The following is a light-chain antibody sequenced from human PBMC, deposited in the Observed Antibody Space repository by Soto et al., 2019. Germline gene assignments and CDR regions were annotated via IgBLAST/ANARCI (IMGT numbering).Light chain of an antibody. CDR3: NSYAGTNNWV. J-gene: IGLJ3*02. V-gene: IGLV2-8*01. CDR1: SSDVGGYKY. Sequence: QLVLTQPPSASGSPGRTVTISCTGTSSDVGGYKYVSWYQQHPGKAPKVIIYEYNKRPSGVPDRFSGSKSGNTAYLTVSGLQTEDEADYYCNSYAGTNNWVFGGGTKVTVL. CDR2: EYN.